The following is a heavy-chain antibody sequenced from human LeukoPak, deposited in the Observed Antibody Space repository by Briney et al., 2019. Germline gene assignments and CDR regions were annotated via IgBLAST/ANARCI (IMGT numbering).Heavy chain of an antibody. CDR2: IYPGDSDT. V-gene: IGHV5-51*01. D-gene: IGHD3-3*01. CDR1: GYSFTNYW. Sequence: GESLKISCKGSGYSFTNYWIGWVRQMPGKGLEWKGIIYPGDSDTRYSPSFQGQVTISADKSISTAYLQWSSLKASDTAMYYCARHPFSSYYDFWSGWVYMDVWGKGTTVTVSS. CDR3: ARHPFSSYYDFWSGWVYMDV. J-gene: IGHJ6*03.